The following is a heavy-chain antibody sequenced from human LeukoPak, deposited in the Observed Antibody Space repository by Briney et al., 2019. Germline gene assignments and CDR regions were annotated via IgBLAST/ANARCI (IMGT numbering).Heavy chain of an antibody. V-gene: IGHV4-39*01. CDR2: IYYSGST. J-gene: IGHJ4*02. Sequence: SETLSLTCTVSGGSISSSSYYWGWIRQPPGKGLEWIGSIYYSGSTYYSPSLKSRVTISVDTSKNQFSLKLSSVTAADTAVYYCDYSSSSFDYWGQGTLVTVSS. D-gene: IGHD6-6*01. CDR1: GGSISSSSYY. CDR3: DYSSSSFDY.